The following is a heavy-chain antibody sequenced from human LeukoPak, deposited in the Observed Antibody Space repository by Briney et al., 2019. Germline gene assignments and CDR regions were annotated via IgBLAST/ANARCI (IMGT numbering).Heavy chain of an antibody. Sequence: GGSLRLSCAASGLSFSNYSMNWVRQAPGKGPEWVSSISSSSSYIYYADSLKGRFTISRDNAKNSLYLQMNSLRAEDTAIYYCARQDRGWYALDIWGPGTMVTVSS. CDR3: ARQDRGWYALDI. V-gene: IGHV3-21*01. CDR1: GLSFSNYS. D-gene: IGHD6-19*01. J-gene: IGHJ3*02. CDR2: ISSSSSYI.